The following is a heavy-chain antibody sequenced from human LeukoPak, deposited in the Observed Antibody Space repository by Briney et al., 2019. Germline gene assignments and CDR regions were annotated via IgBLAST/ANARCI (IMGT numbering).Heavy chain of an antibody. D-gene: IGHD2/OR15-2a*01. CDR1: GGSISSGDYY. V-gene: IGHV4-30-4*08. CDR3: ASSNSVVGYFQH. J-gene: IGHJ1*01. CDR2: IYYSGST. Sequence: SETLSLTCAVSGGSISSGDYYWSWIRQPPGKGLEWIGYIYYSGSTYYNPSLKSRVTISVDTSKNQFSLKLSSVTAADTAVYYCASSNSVVGYFQHWGQGTLVTVSS.